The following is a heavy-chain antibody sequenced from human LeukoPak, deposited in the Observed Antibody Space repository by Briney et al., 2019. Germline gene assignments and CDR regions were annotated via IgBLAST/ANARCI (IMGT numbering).Heavy chain of an antibody. CDR2: ISYDGSNK. J-gene: IGHJ6*02. CDR3: ARDHYYYDGLSEYYYYYYGMDV. CDR1: GFTFSSYA. V-gene: IGHV3-30-3*01. Sequence: GGSLRLSCAASGFTFSSYAMHWVRQAPGKGLEGVAVISYDGSNKYYADSVKGRFTISRDNSKNTLYLQMNSLRAEDTAVYYCARDHYYYDGLSEYYYYYYGMDVWGQGTTVTVSS. D-gene: IGHD3-22*01.